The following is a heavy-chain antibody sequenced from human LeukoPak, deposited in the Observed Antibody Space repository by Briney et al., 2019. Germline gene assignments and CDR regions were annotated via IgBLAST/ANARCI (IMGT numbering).Heavy chain of an antibody. J-gene: IGHJ6*03. D-gene: IGHD1-14*01. CDR1: EFTLRSDA. V-gene: IGHV3-30*01. CDR3: ARGQVGFTGPGYYYYMDV. Sequence: GRSLRRSCGASEFTLRSDAMDGVRQAPGKGLEWVAVISYDRSNKYYSDSVKVRFTICTDNSNNTLDLQMNRLRAEDTVVYYCARGQVGFTGPGYYYYMDVWGKGTTVTVYS. CDR2: ISYDRSNK.